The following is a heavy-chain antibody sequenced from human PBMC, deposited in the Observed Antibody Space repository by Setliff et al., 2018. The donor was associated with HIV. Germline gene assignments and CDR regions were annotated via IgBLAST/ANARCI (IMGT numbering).Heavy chain of an antibody. CDR2: ISASSAYL. D-gene: IGHD3-9*01. Sequence: LRLSCAASVFSFSSYSMNLFRQAPGKGREWVASISASSAYLQYRDSVKGRFTISRDNAKNSLYLQMKSLRAEDTAVYYCARELVNEGSDDAFDIWGQGTMVTVSS. J-gene: IGHJ3*02. CDR1: VFSFSSYS. CDR3: ARELVNEGSDDAFDI. V-gene: IGHV3-21*06.